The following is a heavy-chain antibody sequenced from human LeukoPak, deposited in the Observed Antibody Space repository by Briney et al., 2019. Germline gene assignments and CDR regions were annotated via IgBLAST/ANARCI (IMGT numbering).Heavy chain of an antibody. V-gene: IGHV6-1*01. D-gene: IGHD4-17*01. CDR3: AREGYGDLDFDY. J-gene: IGHJ4*02. Sequence: SQTLSLTCAISGDSVSSNSAAWNWIRQSPSRGLEWLGRTYYRSKWYNNYAVSVKSRIIIKPDTSKNQFSLQLNSVTPEDTAVYYCAREGYGDLDFDYWGQGTLATVYS. CDR2: TYYRSKWYN. CDR1: GDSVSSNSAA.